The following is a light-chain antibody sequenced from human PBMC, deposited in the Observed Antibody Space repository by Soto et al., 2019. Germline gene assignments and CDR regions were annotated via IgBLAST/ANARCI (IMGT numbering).Light chain of an antibody. CDR1: SXDVGGYNY. V-gene: IGLV2-14*01. CDR2: DVS. CDR3: SSYTSSSTLYV. J-gene: IGLJ1*01. Sequence: QSALTQPASVSGSPGQXXXXSCPGTSXDVGGYNYVSWYQQHPGKAPKLMIYDVSNRPSGVSNRFSGSKSGNTASLTISGLQAEDEADYYCSSYTSSSTLYVFGTGTKVTVL.